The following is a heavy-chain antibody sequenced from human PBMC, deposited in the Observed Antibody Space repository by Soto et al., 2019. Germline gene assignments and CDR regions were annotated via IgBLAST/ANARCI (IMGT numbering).Heavy chain of an antibody. V-gene: IGHV4-59*01. CDR3: ARAPISYYDSNGYYPMNAFDI. D-gene: IGHD3-22*01. CDR2: IYYSGST. J-gene: IGHJ3*02. CDR1: GGSISSYY. Sequence: PSETLSLTCTVSGGSISSYYWSWIRQPPGKGLEWIGYIYYSGSTNYNPSLKSRVTISVDTSKNQFSLKLSSVTAADTAVYYCARAPISYYDSNGYYPMNAFDIWGQGTMVTVSS.